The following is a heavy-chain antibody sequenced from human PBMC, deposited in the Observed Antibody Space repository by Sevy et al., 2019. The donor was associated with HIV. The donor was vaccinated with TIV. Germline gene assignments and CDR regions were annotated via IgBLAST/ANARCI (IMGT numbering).Heavy chain of an antibody. CDR3: ARVPTYYYGSATYFDS. D-gene: IGHD3-10*01. CDR1: GYTFSSNG. J-gene: IGHJ4*02. CDR2: IGLYNGNS. Sequence: ASVKVSCKASGYTFSSNGITWVRQAPGQGLEWMGWIGLYNGNSNYAQKFRDRVTMTADTSTSIAYMVLRSLRSDDTAVYYCARVPTYYYGSATYFDSWGQGSLVTVSS. V-gene: IGHV1-18*01.